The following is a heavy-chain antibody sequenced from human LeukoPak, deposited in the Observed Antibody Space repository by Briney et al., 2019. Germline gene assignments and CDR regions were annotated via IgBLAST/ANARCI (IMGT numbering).Heavy chain of an antibody. Sequence: PSETLSLTCTVSGGSISSYYWTWIRQPPGKGLEWIGYVDHTGSTNFNPSLNGRVSISRDTSKNLFSLRLRSVTAADTAVYFCARGRVSSSTWYSTYYYYFYMDVWGKGTTVTVSS. J-gene: IGHJ6*03. V-gene: IGHV4-59*01. D-gene: IGHD1-1*01. CDR3: ARGRVSSSTWYSTYYYYFYMDV. CDR1: GGSISSYY. CDR2: VDHTGST.